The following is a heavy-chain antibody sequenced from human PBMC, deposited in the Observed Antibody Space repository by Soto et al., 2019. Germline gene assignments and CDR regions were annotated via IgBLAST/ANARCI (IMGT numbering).Heavy chain of an antibody. J-gene: IGHJ6*02. CDR3: ARANRERIAAAGNALSYYYYGMDV. Sequence: SVKVSCKASGGTFSSYAISWVRQAPGQGLEWMGGIIPIFGTANYAQKFQGRVTITADESTSTAYMELSSLRSEDTAVYYCARANRERIAAAGNALSYYYYGMDVWGQGTTVTVSS. V-gene: IGHV1-69*13. CDR2: IIPIFGTA. D-gene: IGHD6-13*01. CDR1: GGTFSSYA.